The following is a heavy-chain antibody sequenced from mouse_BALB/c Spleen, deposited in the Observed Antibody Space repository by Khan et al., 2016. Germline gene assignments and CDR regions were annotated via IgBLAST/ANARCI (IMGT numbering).Heavy chain of an antibody. CDR1: GYTFTNYG. J-gene: IGHJ3*01. V-gene: IGHV9-3-1*01. CDR2: INTYTGEP. D-gene: IGHD1-1*01. CDR3: ARDCGSSYGWFAY. Sequence: QVQLKQSGPELKKPGETVKISCKASGYTFTNYGMNWVKQAPGKGLKWMGCINTYTGEPTYAADFKGRFAFSLDTSASTAYLQINKHKNEETATSCCARDCGSSYGWFAYWGQGTLVTVSA.